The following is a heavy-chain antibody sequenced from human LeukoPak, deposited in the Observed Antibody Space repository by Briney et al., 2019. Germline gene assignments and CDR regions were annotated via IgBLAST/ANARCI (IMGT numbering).Heavy chain of an antibody. CDR3: ARMAMVTGLIDY. Sequence: SETLSLTCTVSGGSISSYYWSWIRQPPGKGLESIGYIYYSGSTNYNPSLKSRVTISVDTSKNQFSLKLSSVTAADTAVYYCARMAMVTGLIDYWGQGTLVTVSS. V-gene: IGHV4-59*01. D-gene: IGHD5-18*01. J-gene: IGHJ4*02. CDR2: IYYSGST. CDR1: GGSISSYY.